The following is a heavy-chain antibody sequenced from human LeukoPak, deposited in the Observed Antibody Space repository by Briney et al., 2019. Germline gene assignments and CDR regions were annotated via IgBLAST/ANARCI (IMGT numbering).Heavy chain of an antibody. J-gene: IGHJ5*02. CDR2: INHSGST. Sequence: PSETLSLTCAVYGGSFSGYYWSWIRQPPGKGLEWIGEINHSGSTNYNPSLKSRVTISVDTSKNQFSLKLSSVTAADTAVYYCARSILRYFDWSRTNWFDPWGQGTLVTVSS. CDR1: GGSFSGYY. V-gene: IGHV4-34*01. D-gene: IGHD3-9*01. CDR3: ARSILRYFDWSRTNWFDP.